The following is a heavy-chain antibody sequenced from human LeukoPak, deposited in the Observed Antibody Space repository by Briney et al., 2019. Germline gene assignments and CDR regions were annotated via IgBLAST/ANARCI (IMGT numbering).Heavy chain of an antibody. Sequence: TGGSLRLSCAASGFTFSSYGMHWVRQAPGKGLEWMAVIWYDGSNKYYADSVKGRFTISRDNSKNTLYLQMNSLRAEDTAVYYCARKISGWYWGLDYWGQGTLVTVSS. J-gene: IGHJ4*02. CDR3: ARKISGWYWGLDY. CDR2: IWYDGSNK. D-gene: IGHD6-19*01. V-gene: IGHV3-33*01. CDR1: GFTFSSYG.